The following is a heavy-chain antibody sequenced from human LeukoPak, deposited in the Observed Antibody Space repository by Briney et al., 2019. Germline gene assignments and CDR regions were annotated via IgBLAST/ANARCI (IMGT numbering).Heavy chain of an antibody. Sequence: PSETLSLTCTVSGGSISSYYWSWIRQPAGKGLEWIGRIYTSGSTNYNPSLKSRVTMSVDTSKNQFSLKLSSVTAADTAVYYCARDGYDILTGYGICFQHWGQGTLVTVSS. V-gene: IGHV4-4*07. D-gene: IGHD3-9*01. J-gene: IGHJ1*01. CDR2: IYTSGST. CDR1: GGSISSYY. CDR3: ARDGYDILTGYGICFQH.